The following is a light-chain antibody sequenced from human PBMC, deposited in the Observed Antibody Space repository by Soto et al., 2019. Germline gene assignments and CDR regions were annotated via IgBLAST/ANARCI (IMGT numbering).Light chain of an antibody. CDR1: QSVSSS. Sequence: VGTQSPATLSLSPEERSTLSYRASQSVSSSLAWYQQKPGQAPRLLIYDASNRATGIPARFSGSGSGTDFTLTISSLEPEDFAVYSCQQRSNWPCPFGQGTK. CDR2: DAS. CDR3: QQRSNWPCP. V-gene: IGKV3-11*01. J-gene: IGKJ1*01.